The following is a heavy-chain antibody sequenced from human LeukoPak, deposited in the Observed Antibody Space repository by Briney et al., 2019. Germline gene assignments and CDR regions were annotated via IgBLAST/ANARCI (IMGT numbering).Heavy chain of an antibody. CDR2: IRYDGIKK. J-gene: IGHJ4*02. CDR3: AKDDNGPQDN. D-gene: IGHD1-14*01. CDR1: GFTFDNYG. V-gene: IGHV3-30*02. Sequence: GGSLRLSCAASGFTFDNYGMHWVRQAPGKGLDWVALIRYDGIKKFYAGSVKGRFTISRDNSKKTLYLQMNSLRLEDTALYYCAKDDNGPQDNWGQGTLVTVSS.